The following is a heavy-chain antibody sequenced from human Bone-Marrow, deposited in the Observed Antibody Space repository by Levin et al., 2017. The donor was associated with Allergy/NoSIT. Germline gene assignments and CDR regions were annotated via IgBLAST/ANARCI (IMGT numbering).Heavy chain of an antibody. CDR3: ARDRRKDGDWYFDL. J-gene: IGHJ2*01. CDR1: GFSVSRNY. D-gene: IGHD4-17*01. V-gene: IGHV3-53*01. Sequence: PGGSLRLSCAASGFSVSRNYMSWVRQAPGKGLEWVSVIYSSGNTFYADSVRGRFTVSRDTSRNTVSLQMSRLRADDAAVYYCARDRRKDGDWYFDLWGRGTLVTVSS. CDR2: IYSSGNT.